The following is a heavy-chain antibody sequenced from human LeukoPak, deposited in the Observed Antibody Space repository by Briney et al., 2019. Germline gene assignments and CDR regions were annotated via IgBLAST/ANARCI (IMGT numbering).Heavy chain of an antibody. V-gene: IGHV3-23*01. CDR1: TFTFSRFA. Sequence: GGSLRLSCAAPTFTFSRFAMSWVRQAPGKGLEWVTAISGIGVTTSSPDSVKGRFPLSRDNSKTPLFLQMTTLRAPDTAVYYCAKSTRLYFYYGMGVWGQGTTVTVSS. CDR2: ISGIGVTT. CDR3: AKSTRLYFYYGMGV. J-gene: IGHJ6*02.